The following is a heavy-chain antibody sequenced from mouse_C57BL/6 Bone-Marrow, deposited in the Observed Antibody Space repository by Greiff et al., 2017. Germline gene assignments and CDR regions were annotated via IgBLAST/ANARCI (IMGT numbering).Heavy chain of an antibody. D-gene: IGHD1-1*01. CDR3: ARSDTTVVDYYVY. CDR1: GYTFTSYN. V-gene: IGHV1-12*01. J-gene: IGHJ2*01. Sequence: QVQLKESGAELVRPGASVKMSCKASGYTFTSYNMHWVQQTPRQGLEWIGAIYPGNGDTSYNQKFKGKATLTVDKASSTAYMQRSSLTSKDSAVYICARSDTTVVDYYVYWGQGNTRTVSS. CDR2: IYPGNGDT.